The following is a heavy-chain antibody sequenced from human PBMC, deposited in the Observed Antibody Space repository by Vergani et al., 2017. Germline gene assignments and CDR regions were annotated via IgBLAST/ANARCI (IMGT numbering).Heavy chain of an antibody. CDR3: AKWFKVMATTHYDY. J-gene: IGHJ4*02. Sequence: EVQLVESGGGLVQPGRSLRLSCAASGFTFDDYAMHWVRQAPGKGLEWVSGISWNSGSIGYADSVKGRFTISRDNAKNSLYLQMNSLRAEDTALYYCAKWFKVMATTHYDYWGQGTLVTVSS. V-gene: IGHV3-9*01. CDR2: ISWNSGSI. D-gene: IGHD5-24*01. CDR1: GFTFDDYA.